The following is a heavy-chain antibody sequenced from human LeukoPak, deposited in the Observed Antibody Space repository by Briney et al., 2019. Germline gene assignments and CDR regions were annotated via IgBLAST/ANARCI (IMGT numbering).Heavy chain of an antibody. D-gene: IGHD2-15*01. CDR1: GGTFSSYA. CDR3: ARVVAATPEGYYYYYGMDV. Sequence: ASVKVSCKASGGTFSSYAISWVRQAPGQGLEWMGRIIPIFGIANYAQKFQGRVTITADKSTSTAYMELSSLRSEDTAMYYCARVVAATPEGYYYYYGMDVWGQGTTVTVSS. J-gene: IGHJ6*02. CDR2: IIPIFGIA. V-gene: IGHV1-69*04.